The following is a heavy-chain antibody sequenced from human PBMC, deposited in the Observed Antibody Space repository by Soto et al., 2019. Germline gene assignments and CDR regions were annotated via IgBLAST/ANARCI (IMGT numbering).Heavy chain of an antibody. Sequence: GESLKISCKGSGYTFMNYWIGWVRQMPGKGLEWMGIIYPGDSDTKYNPSFQGQVNISADKSITTTYLQWSSLKASDTAIYYCAASIFYYGMDVCRQGTTVTFSS. J-gene: IGHJ6*02. V-gene: IGHV5-51*01. CDR1: GYTFMNYW. CDR3: AASIFYYGMDV. CDR2: IYPGDSDT.